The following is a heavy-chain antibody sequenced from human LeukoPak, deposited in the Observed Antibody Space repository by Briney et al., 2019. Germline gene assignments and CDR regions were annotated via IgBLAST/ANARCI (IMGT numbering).Heavy chain of an antibody. D-gene: IGHD3-22*01. CDR3: AREPMNYYDSSGQVDY. CDR2: IYHSGST. Sequence: PSETLSLTCTVSGYSISSGYYWGWIRQPPGKGLEWIGSIYHSGSTYYNPSLKSRVTISVDTSKNQFSLKLSSVTAADTAVYYCAREPMNYYDSSGQVDYWGQGTLITVSS. V-gene: IGHV4-38-2*02. J-gene: IGHJ4*02. CDR1: GYSISSGYY.